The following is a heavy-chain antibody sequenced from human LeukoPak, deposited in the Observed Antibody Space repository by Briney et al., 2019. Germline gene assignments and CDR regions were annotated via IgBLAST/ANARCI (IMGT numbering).Heavy chain of an antibody. CDR3: ARVPDCSSTSCYTGWFDP. D-gene: IGHD2-2*02. CDR2: IYYSGST. J-gene: IGHJ5*02. Sequence: SETLSLTCTVSGGSINSYYWSWIRQPPGKGLEWIGYIYYSGSTNYNPSLKSRVTISVDTSKNQFSLKLSSVTAADTAVYYCARVPDCSSTSCYTGWFDPWGQGTLVTVSS. CDR1: GGSINSYY. V-gene: IGHV4-59*01.